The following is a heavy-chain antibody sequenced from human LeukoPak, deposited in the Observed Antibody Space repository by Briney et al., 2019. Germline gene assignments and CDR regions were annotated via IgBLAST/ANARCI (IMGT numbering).Heavy chain of an antibody. V-gene: IGHV4-61*02. CDR1: GGSISSGSYY. J-gene: IGHJ4*02. D-gene: IGHD1-26*01. Sequence: PSETLSLTCTVSGGSISSGSYYWSWIQQPAGKGLEWIGRIYTSGSTNYNPSLKSRVTISVDTSKNQFSLKLSSVTAADTAVYYCAASGSYYVGTFDYWGQGTLVTVSS. CDR2: IYTSGST. CDR3: AASGSYYVGTFDY.